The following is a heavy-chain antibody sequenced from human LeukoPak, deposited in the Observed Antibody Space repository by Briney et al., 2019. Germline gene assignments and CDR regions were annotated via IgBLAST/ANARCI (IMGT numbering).Heavy chain of an antibody. V-gene: IGHV3-33*01. J-gene: IGHJ4*02. Sequence: GRSLRLSCAASGLTFRNYGMHWVRQAPGEGLEWVAVIWYDGSNQYYVDSVKGRFTVSRDNAKNTLYLQMNSLRAEDTAVYYCATDRNSGKYYDYWGQGTLVTVSS. D-gene: IGHD1-26*01. CDR1: GLTFRNYG. CDR2: IWYDGSNQ. CDR3: ATDRNSGKYYDY.